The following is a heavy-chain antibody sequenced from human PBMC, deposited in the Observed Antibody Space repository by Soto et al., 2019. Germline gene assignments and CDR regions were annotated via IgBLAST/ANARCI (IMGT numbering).Heavy chain of an antibody. Sequence: QVQLVESGGGVVQPGRSLRLSCVASGFTFSSYGMHWVRQAPGKGLEWVAIISYDGSNTYYADSVKGRFTISRDNSKNTLYLQMNSRRAEDTSVYYCAKGGGLSGRYDISSSYYFAYWGQGTLVTVSS. V-gene: IGHV3-30*18. J-gene: IGHJ4*02. CDR1: GFTFSSYG. CDR2: ISYDGSNT. D-gene: IGHD1-26*01. CDR3: AKGGGLSGRYDISSSYYFAY.